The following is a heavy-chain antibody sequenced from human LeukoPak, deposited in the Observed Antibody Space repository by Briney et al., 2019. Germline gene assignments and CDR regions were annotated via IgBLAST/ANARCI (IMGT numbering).Heavy chain of an antibody. CDR1: GYTFSSYG. CDR2: ISYDGSNK. V-gene: IGHV3-30*18. J-gene: IGHJ4*02. Sequence: GGPLRLSCAASGYTFSSYGMHGVRQAPGKGLEWVAVISYDGSNKYYADSVKGRFTISRDNSKNTLYLQMNSLRAEDTAVYYCAKDQGDSYYYGSGSYHGPDYWGQGTLVTVSS. D-gene: IGHD3-10*01. CDR3: AKDQGDSYYYGSGSYHGPDY.